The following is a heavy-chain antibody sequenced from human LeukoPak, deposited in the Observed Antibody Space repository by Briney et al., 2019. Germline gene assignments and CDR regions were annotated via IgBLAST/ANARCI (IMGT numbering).Heavy chain of an antibody. Sequence: GGSLRLSCAASGFTFRDFAMNWVRQAPGKGLEWVSIISRSGEISYHANSVTGRSTIFRDNSKSTLYLQMNSLKAEDTAVYFCAKSDDNSNFHLTGYLDYWGQGTLVSVSS. CDR3: AKSDDNSNFHLTGYLDY. J-gene: IGHJ4*02. D-gene: IGHD3-22*01. CDR1: GFTFRDFA. CDR2: ISRSGEIS. V-gene: IGHV3-23*01.